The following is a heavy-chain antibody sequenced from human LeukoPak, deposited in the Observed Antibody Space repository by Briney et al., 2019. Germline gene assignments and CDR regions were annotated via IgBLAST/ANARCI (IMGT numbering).Heavy chain of an antibody. CDR2: IKSKTDDGTA. CDR3: TTQRPGIVQPGLAGTDY. Sequence: GGSLRLSCAASGFTFSDAWMSWVRQAPGRGLEWVGRIKSKTDDGTADYAAPVKGRFTISRDDSVTTLYLQMDSLKSEDTAMYDCTTQRPGIVQPGLAGTDYWGQGTLVTVSS. D-gene: IGHD1-26*01. J-gene: IGHJ4*02. V-gene: IGHV3-15*01. CDR1: GFTFSDAW.